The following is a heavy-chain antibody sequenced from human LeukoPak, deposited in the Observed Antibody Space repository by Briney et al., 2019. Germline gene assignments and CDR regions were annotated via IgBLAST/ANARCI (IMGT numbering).Heavy chain of an antibody. Sequence: ASVKVSCKASGYTFTSYDINWVRQATGQGLEWMGWVNPNSGNTGYAQKFQGRVIMTRNTSISTAYMELSSLRSEDTAVYYCARDYYDSSGYYLFDYWGQGTLVTVSS. CDR1: GYTFTSYD. CDR3: ARDYYDSSGYYLFDY. V-gene: IGHV1-8*01. CDR2: VNPNSGNT. J-gene: IGHJ4*02. D-gene: IGHD3-22*01.